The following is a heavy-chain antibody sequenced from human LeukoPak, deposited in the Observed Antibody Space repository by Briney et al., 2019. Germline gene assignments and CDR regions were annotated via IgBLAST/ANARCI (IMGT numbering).Heavy chain of an antibody. CDR1: GFTFRSYA. V-gene: IGHV3-23*01. CDR3: AKEGLDSSGFYYDYLDY. J-gene: IGHJ4*02. D-gene: IGHD3-22*01. Sequence: GGSLRLSCAASGFTFRSYAMNWVRQAPGKGLEWVSGISGSGDSTDYADSVKGRFTISRDNSKNTLYLQMNRLRAEDTAVYYCAKEGLDSSGFYYDYLDYWGQGTLVTVSS. CDR2: ISGSGDST.